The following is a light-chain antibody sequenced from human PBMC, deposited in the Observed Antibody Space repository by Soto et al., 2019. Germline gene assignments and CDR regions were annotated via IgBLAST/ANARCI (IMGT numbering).Light chain of an antibody. V-gene: IGKV3-20*01. J-gene: IGKJ5*01. CDR2: AAS. Sequence: VVWLSLGALSLSKGERATLSCRASQSVSSSHLAWYQHKPGQAPRLLIYAASSRATGSPDRFSGGGSGTDFTLTICRLEPEDFAVYYCHQYGSLPTFGQGGRLEVK. CDR1: QSVSSSH. CDR3: HQYGSLPT.